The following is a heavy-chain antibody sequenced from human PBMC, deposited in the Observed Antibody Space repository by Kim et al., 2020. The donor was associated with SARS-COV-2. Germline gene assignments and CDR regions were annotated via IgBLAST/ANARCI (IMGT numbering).Heavy chain of an antibody. J-gene: IGHJ4*02. V-gene: IGHV1-3*01. CDR3: ARGSVGSSQFDY. CDR2: INAGNGNT. D-gene: IGHD2-15*01. Sequence: ASVKVSCKASGYTFTSYAMHWVRQAPGQRLEWMGWINAGNGNTKYSQKFQGRVTITRDTSASTAYMELSSLRSEDTAVYYCARGSVGSSQFDYWGQGTLVTVSS. CDR1: GYTFTSYA.